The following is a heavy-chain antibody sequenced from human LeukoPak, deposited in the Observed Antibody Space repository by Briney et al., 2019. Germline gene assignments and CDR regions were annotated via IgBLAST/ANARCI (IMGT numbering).Heavy chain of an antibody. CDR1: GGSISSYY. CDR2: IYTSGST. CDR3: ARDRSGFLEWSTPEGYYMDV. Sequence: SETLSLTCTVSGGSISSYYWSWIRQPAGKGLEWIGRIYTSGSTNYNPSLKSRVTMSVGTSKNQFSLKLSSVTAADTAVYCCARDRSGFLEWSTPEGYYMDVWGKGTTVTVSS. D-gene: IGHD3-3*01. J-gene: IGHJ6*03. V-gene: IGHV4-4*07.